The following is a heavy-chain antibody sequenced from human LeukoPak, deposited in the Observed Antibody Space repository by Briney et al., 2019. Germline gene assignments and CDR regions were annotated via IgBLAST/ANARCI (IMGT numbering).Heavy chain of an antibody. V-gene: IGHV3-23*01. J-gene: IGHJ4*02. CDR1: GFTFSSYA. D-gene: IGHD1-26*01. Sequence: GGSLRLSCAASGFTFSSYAMSWVRQAPGKGLEWVSAISGSGGSTYYADSVKGRFTISRDNSKNTLYLQMNSLRAEDTGVYYCAKDSYIVGATFDYWGQGTLVTVSS. CDR2: ISGSGGST. CDR3: AKDSYIVGATFDY.